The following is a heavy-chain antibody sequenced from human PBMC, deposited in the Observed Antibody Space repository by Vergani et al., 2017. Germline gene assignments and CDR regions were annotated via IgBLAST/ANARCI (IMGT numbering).Heavy chain of an antibody. V-gene: IGHV3-73*02. Sequence: EVQLVESGGGLVQPGGSLKLSCAASGFTFSGSAMHWVRQASGKGLEWVGRIRSKANSYATAYAASVKGRFTISRDNAQNTLYLQMNSLRVEETGVYYCARARCIETCYMANWLESWGQGARVTVTS. CDR3: ARARCIETCYMANWLES. CDR2: IRSKANSYAT. CDR1: GFTFSGSA. J-gene: IGHJ5*01. D-gene: IGHD5-24*01.